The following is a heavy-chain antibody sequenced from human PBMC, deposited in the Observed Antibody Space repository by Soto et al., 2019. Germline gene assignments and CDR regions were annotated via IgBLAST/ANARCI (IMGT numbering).Heavy chain of an antibody. Sequence: PSETQSLTCTVSGVFISSGGYYWSWIRQHPGKGLEWIGYIYYSGSTYYNPSLKSRVTISVDTSKNQFSLKLSSVTAADKAVYYCARVFGFGGMDVWGQGTTVTVSS. J-gene: IGHJ6*02. V-gene: IGHV4-31*03. CDR2: IYYSGST. CDR1: GVFISSGGYY. CDR3: ARVFGFGGMDV. D-gene: IGHD3-10*01.